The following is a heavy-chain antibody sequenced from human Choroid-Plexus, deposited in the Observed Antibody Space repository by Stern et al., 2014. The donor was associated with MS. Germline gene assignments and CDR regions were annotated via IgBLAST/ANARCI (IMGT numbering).Heavy chain of an antibody. J-gene: IGHJ5*02. CDR3: AKDRQYLTYFFDH. CDR1: GSPLGSWP. Sequence: QVQLVESGGGVVQPGRPLDLPGEASGSPLGSWPLPWVGQAPGKGLGGGAGVSYDGSNKYYADSVKGRFTISRDNSQNTLYMQMSSLRPEDTAVYYCAKDRQYLTYFFDHWGQGSLVTVSS. V-gene: IGHV3-30*18. D-gene: IGHD2/OR15-2a*01. CDR2: VSYDGSNK.